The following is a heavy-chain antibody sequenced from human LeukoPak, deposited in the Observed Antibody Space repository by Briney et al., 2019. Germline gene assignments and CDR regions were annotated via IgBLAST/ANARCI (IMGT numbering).Heavy chain of an antibody. CDR3: ARGAPPQN. Sequence: KPSETLSLTCTVSGGSISSSSYYWGWIRQPPGKGLEWIGSVYYTGASYYNPSLKSRVTISIDTSKKHFSPKLTSVTAADTAVYYCARGAPPQNWGQGTLVTVSS. CDR1: GGSISSSSYY. CDR2: VYYTGAS. V-gene: IGHV4-39*07. J-gene: IGHJ4*02.